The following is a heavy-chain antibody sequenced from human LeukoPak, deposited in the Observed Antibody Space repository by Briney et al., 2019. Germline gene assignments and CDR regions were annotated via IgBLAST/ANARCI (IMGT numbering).Heavy chain of an antibody. CDR2: IKPSGDSA. CDR1: GYTFTGYY. V-gene: IGHV1-46*01. D-gene: IGHD3-22*01. CDR3: ARDRDRSGYYYSRPYYYGMDV. Sequence: GASVKVSCKAPGYTFTGYYMHWVRQAPGQGLEWMGIIKPSGDSASYPKKFQGRVTMTRDTSTSTVYMELSSLRSEDTAIYYCARDRDRSGYYYSRPYYYGMDVWGQGTTVTVSS. J-gene: IGHJ6*02.